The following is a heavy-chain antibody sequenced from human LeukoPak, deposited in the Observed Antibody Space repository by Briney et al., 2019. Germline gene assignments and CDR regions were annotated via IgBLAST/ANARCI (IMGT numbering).Heavy chain of an antibody. J-gene: IGHJ3*02. V-gene: IGHV4-34*01. D-gene: IGHD3-22*01. CDR1: GGSITSYY. CDR2: INHSGST. Sequence: SETLSLTCTVSGGSITSYYWSWIRQPPGKGLEWIGEINHSGSTNYNPSLKSRDTISVDTSKNQFSLKLNSVTAADTAVYYCAKNYDDGRGVMVDDAFNIWGQGTMVTVSS. CDR3: AKNYDDGRGVMVDDAFNI.